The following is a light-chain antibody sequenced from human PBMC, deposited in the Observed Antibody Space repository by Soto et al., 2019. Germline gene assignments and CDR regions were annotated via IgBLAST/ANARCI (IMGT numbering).Light chain of an antibody. Sequence: QSVLTQSSSVSASLGSSVKLTCTLSSGYSSSIIAWHQQQPGKAPRYLMKLEGSGSYNKVSGVPDRFSGSSSGADRYLSISNLQFEDEADYYCETWASNGPRVFGGGTKLTVL. CDR3: ETWASNGPRV. CDR1: SGYSSSI. J-gene: IGLJ3*02. CDR2: LEGSGSY. V-gene: IGLV4-60*02.